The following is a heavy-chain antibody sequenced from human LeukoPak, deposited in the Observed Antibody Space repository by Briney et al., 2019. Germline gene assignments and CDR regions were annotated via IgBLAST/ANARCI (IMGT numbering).Heavy chain of an antibody. J-gene: IGHJ4*02. V-gene: IGHV3-30*02. CDR3: ARDPGYSYGLDY. Sequence: GGSLRLSCTSSGVAFYTFGAHWVRQAPGKGLDWLAFIGADGGTQYYANAVKGRFSISRDNAKNSLYLQMNSLRAEDTAVYYCARDPGYSYGLDYWGQGTLVTVSS. D-gene: IGHD5-18*01. CDR2: IGADGGTQ. CDR1: GVAFYTFG.